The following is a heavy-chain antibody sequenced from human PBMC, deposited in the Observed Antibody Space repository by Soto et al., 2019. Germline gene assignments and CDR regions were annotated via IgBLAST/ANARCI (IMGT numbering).Heavy chain of an antibody. V-gene: IGHV1-8*01. J-gene: IGHJ6*02. CDR1: FTSYD. D-gene: IGHD6-19*01. CDR3: ARGPGSSDWRFSYYYMDV. Sequence: QVQLVQSGAEVKKPGASVKVSCTFTSYDINWVRQATGQGLEWMGWMNPNSGNTRYAQKFQGRVPMTRNNSNFTAYMELSSLRSEDTAVYYCARGPGSSDWRFSYYYMDVWGQGTTVTVSS. CDR2: MNPNSGNT.